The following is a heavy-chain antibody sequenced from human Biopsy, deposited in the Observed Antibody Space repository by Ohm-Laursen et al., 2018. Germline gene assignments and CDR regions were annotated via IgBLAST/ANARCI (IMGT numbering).Heavy chain of an antibody. J-gene: IGHJ4*02. Sequence: SETLSLTCAVYGGSFSGYFWSWIRQPPGKGLEWIAYIYDNGRTNYNPSLKSRVTMSVDTTTNQFSLKLNSVTAADTAVYFCARDSRGGHLNTTLITGKNLDSWGQGILVTVSS. CDR3: ARDSRGGHLNTTLITGKNLDS. D-gene: IGHD3-16*01. CDR2: IYDNGRT. CDR1: GGSFSGYF. V-gene: IGHV4-59*01.